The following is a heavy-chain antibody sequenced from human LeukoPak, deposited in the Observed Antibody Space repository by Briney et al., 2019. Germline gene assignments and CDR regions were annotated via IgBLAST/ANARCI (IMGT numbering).Heavy chain of an antibody. CDR3: AKDLEQNDY. CDR1: GFTFSSYW. V-gene: IGHV3-7*01. J-gene: IGHJ4*02. CDR2: IKQDGSEK. Sequence: PGGSLRLSCAASGFTFSSYWMSWVRQAPGKGLEWVANIKQDGSEKYYVDSVKGRFTISRDNSKNTLYLQMNSLRPEDTAVYYCAKDLEQNDYWGQGTLVTFSS.